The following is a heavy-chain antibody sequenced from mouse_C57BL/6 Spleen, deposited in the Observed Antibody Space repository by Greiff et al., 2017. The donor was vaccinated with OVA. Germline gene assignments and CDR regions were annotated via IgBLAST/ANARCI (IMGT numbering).Heavy chain of an antibody. CDR3: ARIELGRGFAY. Sequence: EVKLMESGGGLVQPGGSLTLSCAASGFTFTDYYMSWVRQPPGKALEWLGFIRNKANGYTTEYSASVKGRFTISRDNSQSNLYLQMNALRAEDSATYCCARIELGRGFAYWGQGTLVTVSA. D-gene: IGHD4-1*01. J-gene: IGHJ3*01. CDR1: GFTFTDYY. CDR2: IRNKANGYTT. V-gene: IGHV7-3*01.